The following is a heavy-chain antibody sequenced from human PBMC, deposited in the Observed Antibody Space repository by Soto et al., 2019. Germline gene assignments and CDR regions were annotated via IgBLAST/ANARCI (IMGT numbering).Heavy chain of an antibody. CDR3: ASLYYDFWSGYHDAFDI. V-gene: IGHV4-31*03. Sequence: QVQLQESGPGLVKPSQTLSLTCTVSGGSISSGGYYWSWIRQHPGKGLEWIGYIYYSGSTYYNPSLKSRVTISVDTSKSQFSLKLSSVTAADTAVYYCASLYYDFWSGYHDAFDIWGQGTMVTVSS. D-gene: IGHD3-3*01. CDR1: GGSISSGGYY. CDR2: IYYSGST. J-gene: IGHJ3*02.